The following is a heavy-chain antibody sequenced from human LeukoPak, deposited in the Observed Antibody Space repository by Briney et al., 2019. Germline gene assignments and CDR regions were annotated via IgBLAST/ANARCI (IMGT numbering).Heavy chain of an antibody. Sequence: ASVKVSCKASGYTFTDYYMHWVRQAPGQGFEWMGWINPNDGDTNYAQKFQGRVTMTRATSISTAHMEVSRLRSDDTAVYYCARANFLYCTSATCLFDYWGQGTLVTVSS. CDR1: GYTFTDYY. D-gene: IGHD2-2*01. CDR2: INPNDGDT. J-gene: IGHJ4*02. V-gene: IGHV1-2*02. CDR3: ARANFLYCTSATCLFDY.